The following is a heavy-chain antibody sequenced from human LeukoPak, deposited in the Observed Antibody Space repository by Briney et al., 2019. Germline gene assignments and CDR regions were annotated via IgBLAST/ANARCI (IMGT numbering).Heavy chain of an antibody. D-gene: IGHD6-19*01. J-gene: IGHJ4*02. V-gene: IGHV1-8*01. CDR1: GYTFTSYD. CDR2: MNPNSGNT. CDR3: ARALLKVAVAPIGY. Sequence: ASVKVSCKASGYTFTSYDINWLRQATGQGLEWMGWMNPNSGNTGYAQKFQGRVTMTRNTSISTAYMELSSLRSEDTAVYYCARALLKVAVAPIGYWGQGTLVTVSS.